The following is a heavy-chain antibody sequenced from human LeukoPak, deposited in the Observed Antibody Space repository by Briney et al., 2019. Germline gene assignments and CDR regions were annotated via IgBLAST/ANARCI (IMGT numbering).Heavy chain of an antibody. Sequence: ASVKVSCKASGYTFTGYYMHWVRQAPGQGLEWMGWINPNSGGTNYAQKFQGRVTMTRDTSTSTVYMELSSLRSEDTAVYYCARDPDTMVRGYRDWFDPWGQGTLVTVSS. CDR2: INPNSGGT. D-gene: IGHD3-10*01. J-gene: IGHJ5*02. CDR3: ARDPDTMVRGYRDWFDP. V-gene: IGHV1-2*02. CDR1: GYTFTGYY.